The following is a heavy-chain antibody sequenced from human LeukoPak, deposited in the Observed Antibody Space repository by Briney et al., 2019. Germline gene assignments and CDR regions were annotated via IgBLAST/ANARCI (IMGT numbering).Heavy chain of an antibody. CDR2: INHTGST. CDR3: ATPDRGYCSGGRCYRTPGAFDI. Sequence: PSETLSLTCTVSGGSISSSSYYWNWIRQPPGKGLEWIGEINHTGSTKYNPSLKSRVTISVDTSKNQFSLKLRSVTAADTAVYYCATPDRGYCSGGRCYRTPGAFDIWGQGTMVSVSS. V-gene: IGHV4-39*07. J-gene: IGHJ3*02. D-gene: IGHD2-15*01. CDR1: GGSISSSSYY.